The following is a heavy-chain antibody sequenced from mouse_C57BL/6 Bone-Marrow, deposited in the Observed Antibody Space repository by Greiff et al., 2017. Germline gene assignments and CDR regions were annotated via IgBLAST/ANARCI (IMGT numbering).Heavy chain of an antibody. CDR2: IHPNSGST. D-gene: IGHD2-1*01. J-gene: IGHJ2*01. CDR1: GYTFTSYW. V-gene: IGHV1-64*01. Sequence: LQLQQPGAELVKPGASVKLSCKASGYTFTSYWMHWVKQRPGQGLEWIGMIHPNSGSTNYNEKFKSKATLTVDKSSITAYMQLSSLSSEDCAVYYCARSGYGNYGPFFDYWGQGTTLTVSS. CDR3: ARSGYGNYGPFFDY.